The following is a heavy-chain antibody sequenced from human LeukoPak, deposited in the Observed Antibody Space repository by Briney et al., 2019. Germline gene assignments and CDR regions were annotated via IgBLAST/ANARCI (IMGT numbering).Heavy chain of an antibody. Sequence: PGGSLRLSCAASGFTFSDDYMSWIRQAPGKGPEWVSYISSDGSTIFYADSVKGRFTISRDNAKNSLFLQMNSLRAEDTAVYYCARERTTVRYRGQGTLVTVSS. J-gene: IGHJ4*02. CDR3: ARERTTVRY. V-gene: IGHV3-11*01. CDR2: ISSDGSTI. CDR1: GFTFSDDY. D-gene: IGHD4-17*01.